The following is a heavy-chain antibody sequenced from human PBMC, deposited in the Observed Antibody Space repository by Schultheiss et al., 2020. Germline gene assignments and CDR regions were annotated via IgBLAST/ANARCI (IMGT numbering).Heavy chain of an antibody. D-gene: IGHD6-13*01. Sequence: SQTLSLTCTVSGGSISSYYWSWIRQPPGKGLEWIGYIYYSGSTNYNPSLKSRVTISVDTSKNQFSLKLSSVTAADTAVYYCARYTYSSSWYAHYFDYWGQGTLVTVSS. CDR1: GGSISSYY. V-gene: IGHV4-59*01. J-gene: IGHJ4*02. CDR2: IYYSGST. CDR3: ARYTYSSSWYAHYFDY.